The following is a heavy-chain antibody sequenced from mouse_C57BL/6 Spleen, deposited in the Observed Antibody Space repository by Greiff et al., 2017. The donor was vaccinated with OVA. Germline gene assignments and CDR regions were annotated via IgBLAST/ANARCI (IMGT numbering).Heavy chain of an antibody. D-gene: IGHD2-4*01. CDR3: TREIYYDYD. Sequence: QVQLQQSGAELVRPGASVTLSCKASGYTFTDYEMHWVKQTPVHGLEWIGAIDPEPGGPDYNQKFKGKAILTADKSSSTAYMELRSRTTEDSAVYYCTREIYYDYDWGQGTLVTISA. V-gene: IGHV1-15*01. CDR2: IDPEPGGP. CDR1: GYTFTDYE. J-gene: IGHJ3*01.